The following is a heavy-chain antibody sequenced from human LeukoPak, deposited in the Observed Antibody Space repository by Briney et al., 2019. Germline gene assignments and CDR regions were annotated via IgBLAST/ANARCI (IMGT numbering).Heavy chain of an antibody. Sequence: GGSLRLSCAASGFTFNNYAMGWVSQAPGKGLEWVSAISGSGGSTYYADSVKGRFTISRDNSKNTLYLQMNSLRAEDTAVYYCAKEVVVVITTPTEAGFDYWGQGTLVTVSS. V-gene: IGHV3-23*01. CDR3: AKEVVVVITTPTEAGFDY. D-gene: IGHD3-22*01. J-gene: IGHJ4*02. CDR2: ISGSGGST. CDR1: GFTFNNYA.